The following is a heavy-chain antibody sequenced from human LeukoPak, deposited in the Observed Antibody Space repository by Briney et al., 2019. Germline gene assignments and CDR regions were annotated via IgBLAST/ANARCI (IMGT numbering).Heavy chain of an antibody. D-gene: IGHD2-15*01. CDR3: ARGLRRVGVDY. J-gene: IGHJ4*02. CDR1: GGSISSYY. V-gene: IGHV4-59*01. CDR2: IYYSGST. Sequence: SETLSLTCTVSGGSISSYYWSWIRQPPGKGLEWIGYIYYSGSTNYNPSLKSRVTISVDTSKNQFSLKLSSVTAADTAVYYCARGLRRVGVDYWGEGTLVAVPS.